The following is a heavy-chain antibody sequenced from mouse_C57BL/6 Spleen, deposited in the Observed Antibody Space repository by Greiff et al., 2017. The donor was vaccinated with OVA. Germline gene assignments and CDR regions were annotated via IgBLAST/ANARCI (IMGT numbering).Heavy chain of an antibody. CDR3: ARRADYYGSYWYFDV. J-gene: IGHJ1*03. CDR1: GFSLSTSGMG. D-gene: IGHD1-1*01. V-gene: IGHV8-12*01. CDR2: IYWDDDK. Sequence: QVTLKESGPGILQSSQTLSLTCSFSGFSLSTSGMGVSWIRQPSGKGLEWLAHIYWDDDKRYNPSLKSRVTISKDTSRNQVFLKITSVDTADTATYYCARRADYYGSYWYFDVWGTGTTVTVSS.